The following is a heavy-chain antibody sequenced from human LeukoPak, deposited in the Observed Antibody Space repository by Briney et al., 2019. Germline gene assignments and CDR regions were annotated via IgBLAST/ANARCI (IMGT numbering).Heavy chain of an antibody. D-gene: IGHD2-2*01. V-gene: IGHV3-21*01. CDR3: ARVWSGCSSTSCYSGY. J-gene: IGHJ4*02. CDR1: GFTFSSYS. Sequence: PGGSLRLSCAASGFTFSSYSMNWVRQAPGKGLEWVSSISSGSSYIYYADSVKGRFTISRDNAKNSLYLQMNSLRAEDTAVYYCARVWSGCSSTSCYSGYWGQGTLVTVSS. CDR2: ISSGSSYI.